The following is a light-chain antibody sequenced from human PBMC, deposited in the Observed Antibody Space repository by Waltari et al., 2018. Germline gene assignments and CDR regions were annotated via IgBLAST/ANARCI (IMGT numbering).Light chain of an antibody. CDR1: SRDIGSYSP. V-gene: IGLV2-23*02. Sequence: QSALTQPASVSGSPGQSITISCPGTSRDIGSYSPVSCYQHPPGKAPNLIIYVVSERPSGISNRFSGSKSGNTASLAISGLQAEDEADYYCCSYTGSYTLAFGGGTNLIVL. CDR2: VVS. CDR3: CSYTGSYTLA. J-gene: IGLJ3*02.